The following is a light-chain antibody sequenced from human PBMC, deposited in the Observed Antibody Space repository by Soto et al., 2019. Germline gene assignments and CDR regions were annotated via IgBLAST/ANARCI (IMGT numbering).Light chain of an antibody. J-gene: IGLJ1*01. CDR3: SSYTSRSTLDYV. Sequence: QSALTQPASVSGSPGPSITISCTGTSSDVGGYNYVSWYQQHPGKAPKLMIYEVSNRPSGVSNRFSGSKSGNTASLTISGLQAEDEADYYCSSYTSRSTLDYVFGSGTKLTVL. CDR1: SSDVGGYNY. CDR2: EVS. V-gene: IGLV2-14*01.